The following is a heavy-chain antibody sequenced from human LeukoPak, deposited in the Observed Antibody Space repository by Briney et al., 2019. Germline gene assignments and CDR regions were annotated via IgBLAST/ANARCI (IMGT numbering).Heavy chain of an antibody. CDR3: AKTLLWFGELFPTRYNWFDP. CDR1: GFTFSSYA. J-gene: IGHJ5*02. D-gene: IGHD3-10*01. Sequence: PGGSLRLSCVASGFTFSSYALSWVRQAPGKGLEWVSTISVSGGSTYYADSVKGRFTISRDNSKNTLYLQMNSLRAEDTAVYYCAKTLLWFGELFPTRYNWFDPWGQGTLVTVSS. CDR2: ISVSGGST. V-gene: IGHV3-23*01.